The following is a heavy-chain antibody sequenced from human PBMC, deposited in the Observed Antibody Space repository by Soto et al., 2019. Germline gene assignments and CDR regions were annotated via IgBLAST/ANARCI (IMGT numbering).Heavy chain of an antibody. CDR1: GGSISSYY. D-gene: IGHD3-22*01. V-gene: IGHV4-4*07. Sequence: XETLSLPCTVSGGSISSYYWSWIRQPAGKGLDWIGRIYTSGSTNYNPSLKSRVTMSVDTSKNQFSLRLSSVTATDTAVYYCARVDYYDSSGSFDYWGQGSLVTVSS. J-gene: IGHJ4*02. CDR3: ARVDYYDSSGSFDY. CDR2: IYTSGST.